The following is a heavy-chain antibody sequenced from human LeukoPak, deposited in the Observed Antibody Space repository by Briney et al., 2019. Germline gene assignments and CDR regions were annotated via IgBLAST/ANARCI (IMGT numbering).Heavy chain of an antibody. CDR2: IYTSGST. CDR3: ARGPYGSSTFYYYMDV. Sequence: SQTLSLTCTVSGGSISSGSYYWSWIRQPAGKGLEWIGRIYTSGSTNYNPSLKSRVTISVDTSKNQFSLKLSSVTAADTAVYYCARGPYGSSTFYYYMDVWGKGTTVTVSS. J-gene: IGHJ6*03. V-gene: IGHV4-61*02. D-gene: IGHD6-6*01. CDR1: GGSISSGSYY.